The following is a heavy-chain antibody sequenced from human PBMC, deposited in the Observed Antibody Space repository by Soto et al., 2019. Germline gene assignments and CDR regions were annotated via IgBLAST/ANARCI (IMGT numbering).Heavy chain of an antibody. CDR3: ARLYYDSV. CDR1: GSDFSTYS. D-gene: IGHD3-3*01. J-gene: IGHJ6*02. CDR2: VSLDSDSI. V-gene: IGHV3-48*02. Sequence: LSLSCRASGSDFSTYSMNWVRQAPGQGLEWIAYVSLDSDSIQYADSVKGRFTISRDDAENSLYLQMDSLRDEDTATYYCARLYYDSVWGQGTTVTVSS.